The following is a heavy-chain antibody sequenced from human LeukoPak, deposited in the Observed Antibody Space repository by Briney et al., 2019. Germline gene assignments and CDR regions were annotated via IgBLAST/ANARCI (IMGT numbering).Heavy chain of an antibody. D-gene: IGHD2-2*02. V-gene: IGHV1-69*01. Sequence: GSSVKVSCKASGGTFSSYAISWVRQAPGQGLEWMGGIIPIFGTANYAQKFQGRVTITADESTSTAYMELSSLRSEDTAVYYCARGSVDIVVVPAAIRGAFDIWGQGTMVTVSS. CDR2: IIPIFGTA. CDR3: ARGSVDIVVVPAAIRGAFDI. J-gene: IGHJ3*02. CDR1: GGTFSSYA.